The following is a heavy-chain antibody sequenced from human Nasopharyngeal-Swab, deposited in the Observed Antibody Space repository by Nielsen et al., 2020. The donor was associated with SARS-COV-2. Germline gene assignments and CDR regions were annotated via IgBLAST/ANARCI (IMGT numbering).Heavy chain of an antibody. D-gene: IGHD3-22*01. V-gene: IGHV3-30*03. J-gene: IGHJ4*02. Sequence: GGSLRLSCTASGFSFNNYGMHWVRQAPGKGLEWVAIISYEGSIKHYADYVEGRFTISRDASKNTLYLQMNSLRAEDTAVYYCARGCYDSIRWGQGTLVTVSS. CDR1: GFSFNNYG. CDR2: ISYEGSIK. CDR3: ARGCYDSIR.